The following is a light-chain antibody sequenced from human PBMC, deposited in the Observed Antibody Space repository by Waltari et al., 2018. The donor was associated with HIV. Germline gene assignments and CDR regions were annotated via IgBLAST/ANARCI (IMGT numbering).Light chain of an antibody. CDR2: EAT. CDR3: QQRATWPLT. CDR1: QSISSY. V-gene: IGKV3-11*01. J-gene: IGKJ5*01. Sequence: EIVLTQSPATLPLPPGEGATISYRASQSISSYLGWYQQKPGQAPRLLIYEATNRATGIPARFSGRGSGTDFTLTVSSLDPEDFAVYYCQQRATWPLTFGQGTRLEIK.